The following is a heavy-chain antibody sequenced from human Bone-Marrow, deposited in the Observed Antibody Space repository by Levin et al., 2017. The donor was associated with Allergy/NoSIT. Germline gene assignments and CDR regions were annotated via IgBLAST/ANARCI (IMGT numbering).Heavy chain of an antibody. Sequence: GGSLRLSCAASGFTVSSNYMSWVRQAPGKGLEWVSVIYSGGSTYYADSVKGRFTISRDNSKNTLYLQMNSLRAEDTAVYYCASPHCGGDCFRGYFDYWGQGTLVTVSS. CDR2: IYSGGST. J-gene: IGHJ4*02. D-gene: IGHD2-21*02. CDR3: ASPHCGGDCFRGYFDY. V-gene: IGHV3-53*01. CDR1: GFTVSSNY.